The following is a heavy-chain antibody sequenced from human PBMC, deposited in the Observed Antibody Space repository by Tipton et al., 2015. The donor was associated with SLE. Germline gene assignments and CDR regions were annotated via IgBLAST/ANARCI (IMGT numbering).Heavy chain of an antibody. J-gene: IGHJ4*02. CDR3: TRDTSSWYRFFY. CDR2: IYTSGST. V-gene: IGHV4-61*09. CDR1: GGSIRSDNSY. D-gene: IGHD6-13*01. Sequence: TLSLTCTVSGGSIRSDNSYWSWVRQPAGKGLGWIGHIYTSGSTNYNPSLTSRVTISIDTSRNQFSLSLASVTAADTAIYYCTRDTSSWYRFFYWSQGTLVTVSS.